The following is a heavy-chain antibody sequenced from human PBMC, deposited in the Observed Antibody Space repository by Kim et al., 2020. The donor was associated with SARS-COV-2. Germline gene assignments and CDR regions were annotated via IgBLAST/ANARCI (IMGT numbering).Heavy chain of an antibody. V-gene: IGHV4-34*01. CDR2: INHSGGT. J-gene: IGHJ4*02. CDR3: ASRIVGATEVLDY. Sequence: SETLSLTCAVYGESFSGYYWSWIRQPPGKGLEWIGEINHSGGTNYNPSLKSRVTISVDTSKNQFSLKLSSVTAADTAVYYCASRIVGATEVLDYWGQGTL. D-gene: IGHD1-26*01. CDR1: GESFSGYY.